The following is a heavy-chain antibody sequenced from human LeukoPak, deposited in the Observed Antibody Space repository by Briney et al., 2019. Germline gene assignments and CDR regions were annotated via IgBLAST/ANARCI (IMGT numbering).Heavy chain of an antibody. CDR3: ARDLNSGSYLSAFDI. D-gene: IGHD1-26*01. CDR2: IFYSGNT. CDR1: GGSMSSYY. Sequence: SETLSLTCTVSGGSMSSYYWSWIRQPPGKGLEWIGYIFYSGNTNYNPSLKSRVTISVDTSKNQFSLKLSSVTAADTAVYYCARDLNSGSYLSAFDIWGQGTMVTVSS. V-gene: IGHV4-59*12. J-gene: IGHJ3*02.